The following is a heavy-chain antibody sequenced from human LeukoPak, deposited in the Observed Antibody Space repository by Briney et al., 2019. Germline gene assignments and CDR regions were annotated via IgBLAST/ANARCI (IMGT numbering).Heavy chain of an antibody. CDR1: GGSISSSSYY. J-gene: IGHJ4*02. D-gene: IGHD3-10*01. Sequence: APETLSLTCTVSGGSISSSSYYWGWIRQPPGKGLEWIGSIYYSGSTYYNPSLKSRVTISVDTSKNQFSLKLSSVTAADTAVYYCARLGITTDYWGQGTLVTVSS. V-gene: IGHV4-39*01. CDR3: ARLGITTDY. CDR2: IYYSGST.